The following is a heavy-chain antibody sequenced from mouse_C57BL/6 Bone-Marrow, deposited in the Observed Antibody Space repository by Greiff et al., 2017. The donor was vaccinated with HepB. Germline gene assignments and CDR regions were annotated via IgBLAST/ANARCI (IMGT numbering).Heavy chain of an antibody. CDR3: ARGTGGFAY. CDR2: IYPRSGNT. CDR1: GYTFTSYG. D-gene: IGHD3-3*01. Sequence: VMLVESGAELARPGASVKLSCKASGYTFTSYGISWVKQRTGQGLEWIGEIYPRSGNTYYNEKFKGKATLTADKSSSTAYMELRSLTSEDSAVYFCARGTGGFAYWGQGTLVTVSA. J-gene: IGHJ3*01. V-gene: IGHV1-81*01.